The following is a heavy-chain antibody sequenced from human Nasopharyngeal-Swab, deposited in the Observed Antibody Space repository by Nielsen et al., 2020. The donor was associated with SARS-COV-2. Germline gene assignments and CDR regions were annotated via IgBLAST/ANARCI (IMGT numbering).Heavy chain of an antibody. CDR1: GGTFNNYA. D-gene: IGHD2-2*01. J-gene: IGHJ4*02. Sequence: SVKVSCKASGGTFNNYAINWVRQAPGQGLEWMGGIIPIFGTGKYAQKFQGRVTITADESTSTAYMELSSLRSEETAVYYCARVVRYCSSTSCYFFDYWGQGTLVTVSS. CDR3: ARVVRYCSSTSCYFFDY. V-gene: IGHV1-69*13. CDR2: IIPIFGTG.